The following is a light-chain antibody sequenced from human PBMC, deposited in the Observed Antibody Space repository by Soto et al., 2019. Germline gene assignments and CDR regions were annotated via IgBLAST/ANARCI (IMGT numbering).Light chain of an antibody. CDR1: SSDIRGYDY. CDR3: NSHASRSSHVA. Sequence: QSALTQPASVSGSPGQSITLSCTGTSSDIRGYDYVSWHQRHPGKAPKLIIYDVNNRPSGVSNRYSGSNSGNTASLPISGLQAEDEADYYCNSHASRSSHVAFGSGTPLT. CDR2: DVN. V-gene: IGLV2-14*01. J-gene: IGLJ2*01.